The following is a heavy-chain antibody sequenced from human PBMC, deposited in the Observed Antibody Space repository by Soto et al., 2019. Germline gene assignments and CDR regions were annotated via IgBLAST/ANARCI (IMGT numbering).Heavy chain of an antibody. CDR3: ARGNSGWYWEFDY. D-gene: IGHD6-19*01. CDR1: GGTFSSYA. CDR2: IIPIFGTA. J-gene: IGHJ4*02. Sequence: SVKVSCKASGGTFSSYAISWVRQAPGQGLEWMGGIIPIFGTANYAQKFQGRVTITADESTSTAYMELSSLRSEDTAVYYCARGNSGWYWEFDYWGQGPLVTISS. V-gene: IGHV1-69*13.